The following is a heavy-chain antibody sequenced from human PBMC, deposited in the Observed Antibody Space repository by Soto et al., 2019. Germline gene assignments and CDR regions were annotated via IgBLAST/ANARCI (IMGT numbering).Heavy chain of an antibody. J-gene: IGHJ6*02. CDR1: GYSVSSNSAA. CDR3: TKQKGDSRTYNGMDV. CDR2: TYYRSQWYN. Sequence: PSQTLSLTCAISGYSVSSNSAAWNWIRQSPSRGLEWLGRTYYRSQWYNDSAVSVKSRITVIPDTSKNQFSLQLNSVTPEDTAVYYCTKQKGDSRTYNGMDVWGQGTTVTVSS. D-gene: IGHD2-21*02. V-gene: IGHV6-1*01.